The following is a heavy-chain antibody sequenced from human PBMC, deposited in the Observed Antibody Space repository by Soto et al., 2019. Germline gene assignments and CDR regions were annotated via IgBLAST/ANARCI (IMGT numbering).Heavy chain of an antibody. CDR1: GFTVSSNY. CDR3: AKERSSGWSFDY. D-gene: IGHD6-19*01. CDR2: ISGSGDST. V-gene: IGHV3-23*01. J-gene: IGHJ4*02. Sequence: GGVLRLSCAASGFTVSSNYMSCVRQAPGKGLEWVSGISGSGDSTYYADSVKGRFTVSRDNSKNTLYLQMNSLRAEDTAVFYCAKERSSGWSFDYWGQGTLVTVSS.